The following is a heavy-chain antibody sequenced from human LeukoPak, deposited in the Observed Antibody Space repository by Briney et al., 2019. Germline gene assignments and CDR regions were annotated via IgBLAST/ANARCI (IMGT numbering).Heavy chain of an antibody. V-gene: IGHV4-59*01. Sequence: PSETLSLTCTVSVGSISSYYWNWIRQAPGKGLQWIGYLYNSGSTYYNPSLKSRVTISVDTSKNQLSLKLISVTTADTAVYYCARDWGVSARPGYMDVWGKGTTVTVSS. CDR3: ARDWGVSARPGYMDV. D-gene: IGHD6-6*01. J-gene: IGHJ6*03. CDR2: LYNSGST. CDR1: VGSISSYY.